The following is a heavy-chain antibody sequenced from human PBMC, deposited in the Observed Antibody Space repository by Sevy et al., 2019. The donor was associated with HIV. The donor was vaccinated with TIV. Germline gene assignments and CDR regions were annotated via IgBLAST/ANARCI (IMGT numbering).Heavy chain of an antibody. CDR3: ARGENDDEFFQY. D-gene: IGHD1-26*01. CDR2: TSYDGSHK. Sequence: GGSLRLSCTVSGFIFSNFAMHWVRQAPGKGLEWVAVTSYDGSHKYYADSVKGRFTGSRDNSRNILSLEMSSLTRDDTAVYYCARGENDDEFFQYWGQGTLVTVSS. V-gene: IGHV3-30*04. J-gene: IGHJ1*01. CDR1: GFIFSNFA.